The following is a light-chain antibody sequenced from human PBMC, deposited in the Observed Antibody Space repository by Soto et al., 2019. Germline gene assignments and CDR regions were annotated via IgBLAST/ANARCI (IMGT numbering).Light chain of an antibody. Sequence: EIGLSQSPGTLSLCPGERATLSCRASQTISNILLAWYQQEPGQSPRLLIYGASSRATGIPDRFIGSGSGTDFTLTISRLEPEDFAVYACQQYGRAPITFGQGTRLEIK. CDR2: GAS. CDR3: QQYGRAPIT. CDR1: QTISNIL. V-gene: IGKV3-20*01. J-gene: IGKJ5*01.